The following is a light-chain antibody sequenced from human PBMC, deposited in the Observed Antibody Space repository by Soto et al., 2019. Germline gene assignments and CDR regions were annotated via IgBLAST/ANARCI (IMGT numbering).Light chain of an antibody. J-gene: IGKJ1*01. CDR3: QQANSFPRT. CDR1: QGISSW. Sequence: DIQMTQSPSSVSASIGDRVTITCRASQGISSWLAWYQHKPGEAPKLLIYAASSLHSGVPSRFSGSGYGTDFTLTISSLQPEDFAAYYCQQANSFPRTVGQGTKVEIK. CDR2: AAS. V-gene: IGKV1D-12*01.